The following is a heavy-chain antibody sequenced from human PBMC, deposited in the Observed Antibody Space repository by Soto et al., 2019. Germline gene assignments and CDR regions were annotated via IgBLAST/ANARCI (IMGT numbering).Heavy chain of an antibody. V-gene: IGHV4-4*02. Sequence: QVQLQESGPGLVKPSGTLSLTCAVSGDSVSSPYYWCWVRQPPGKGLEWIGEVFHTGTTSYNPSLRSRVTISMDKSIHQFSLDLSSVTAADTAVYYCARSAGWYAIHAWGPGTLV. J-gene: IGHJ5*02. CDR1: GDSVSSPYY. D-gene: IGHD6-19*01. CDR2: VFHTGTT. CDR3: ARSAGWYAIHA.